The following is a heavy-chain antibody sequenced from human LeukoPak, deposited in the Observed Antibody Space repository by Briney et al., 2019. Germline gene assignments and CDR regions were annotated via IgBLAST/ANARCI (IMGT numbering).Heavy chain of an antibody. D-gene: IGHD3-22*01. Sequence: GGSLRLSCEGSGFTFSNYWMSWVRQAPGKGLEWVANIKTDGSEKYYVDSVKGRFTISRDNAKNSLYLQMSSLRAEDTAVYYCATYSSLNAREFQYWGQGTLVTVSS. CDR3: ATYSSLNAREFQY. J-gene: IGHJ1*01. CDR1: GFTFSNYW. V-gene: IGHV3-7*01. CDR2: IKTDGSEK.